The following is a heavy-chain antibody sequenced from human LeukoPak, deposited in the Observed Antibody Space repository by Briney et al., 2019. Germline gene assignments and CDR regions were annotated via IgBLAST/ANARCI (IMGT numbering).Heavy chain of an antibody. CDR3: ASIGFLQYFDY. V-gene: IGHV4-61*02. CDR1: GGSISSGSYY. J-gene: IGHJ4*02. CDR2: IYTSGST. Sequence: SQTLSLTCTVSGGSISSGSYYWSWIRQPAGKGLEWIGRIYTSGSTNYNPSLKSRVTISVDTSKNQFSLKLSSVTAADTAVYYCASIGFLQYFDYWGQGTLVTVSS. D-gene: IGHD1-1*01.